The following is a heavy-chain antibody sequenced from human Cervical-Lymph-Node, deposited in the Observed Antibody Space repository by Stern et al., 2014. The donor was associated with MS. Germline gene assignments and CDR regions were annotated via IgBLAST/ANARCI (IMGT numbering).Heavy chain of an antibody. CDR3: ASSVGELTPEAV. CDR2: IIPMFGTA. CDR1: GGTFSSYA. J-gene: IGHJ6*02. V-gene: IGHV1-69*01. Sequence: VQLVESGAEVKKPGSSVRVSCKASGGTFSSYAISWVRQAPGQGLEWMGGIIPMFGTADYATKLQGRVTITADDSTTLDELAGSSLRSEDTAVYYCASSVGELTPEAVWGQGTTVTVFS. D-gene: IGHD3-10*01.